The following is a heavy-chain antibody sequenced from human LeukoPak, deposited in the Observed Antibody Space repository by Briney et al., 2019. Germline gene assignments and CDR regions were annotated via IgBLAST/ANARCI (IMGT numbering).Heavy chain of an antibody. Sequence: SSETLSLTCAVYGGSFSGYYWSWIRQPPGKGLEWIGEINHSGSTNYNPSLKSRVTISVDTSKNQFSLKLSSVTAADTTVYYCARVRRYCSSTSCYWPAFDIWGQGTMVTVSS. D-gene: IGHD2-2*01. J-gene: IGHJ3*02. CDR1: GGSFSGYY. CDR2: INHSGST. V-gene: IGHV4-34*01. CDR3: ARVRRYCSSTSCYWPAFDI.